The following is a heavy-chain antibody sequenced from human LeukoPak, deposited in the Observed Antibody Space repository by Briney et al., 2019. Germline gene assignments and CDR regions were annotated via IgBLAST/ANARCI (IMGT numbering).Heavy chain of an antibody. CDR1: GHNFINFY. CDR3: ARDGPTAAPFDY. CDR2: INPSGTST. Sequence: ASVKVSCKASGHNFINFYVHWVRQAPGQGLEWLGTINPSGTSTTYAQNFQGRVAMTRDTSTTTVYMEVNSLTSEDTAVYFCARDGPTAAPFDYWGQGTLVTVSS. D-gene: IGHD2-2*01. V-gene: IGHV1-46*01. J-gene: IGHJ4*02.